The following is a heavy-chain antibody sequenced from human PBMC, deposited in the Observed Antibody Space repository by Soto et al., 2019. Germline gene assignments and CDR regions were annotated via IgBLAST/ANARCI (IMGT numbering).Heavy chain of an antibody. V-gene: IGHV4-59*08. CDR2: IYYSGST. J-gene: IGHJ6*04. D-gene: IGHD3-16*01. CDR3: ASLRIAGVDV. CDR1: GGSISSYY. Sequence: SETLSLTCAVYGGSISSYYWSWIRQPPGKGLEWIGYIYYSGSTNYNPSLKGRVTISVDTSKNQFSLKLSSVTAADTAVYYCASLRIAGVDVWGKGTTVTVSS.